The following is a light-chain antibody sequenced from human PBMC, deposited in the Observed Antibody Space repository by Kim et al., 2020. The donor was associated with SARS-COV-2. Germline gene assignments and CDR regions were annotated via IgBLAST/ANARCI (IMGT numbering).Light chain of an antibody. Sequence: SGALGQTAGITCEGDNIGRKNVHWYQQRSGQAPVVVMYRDTNRPSGIPERFSGSSSGNTATLTISRAQAEDEADYYCHVWDSGTAVFGGGTQLTVL. J-gene: IGLJ3*02. CDR1: NIGRKN. CDR3: HVWDSGTAV. V-gene: IGLV3-9*01. CDR2: RDT.